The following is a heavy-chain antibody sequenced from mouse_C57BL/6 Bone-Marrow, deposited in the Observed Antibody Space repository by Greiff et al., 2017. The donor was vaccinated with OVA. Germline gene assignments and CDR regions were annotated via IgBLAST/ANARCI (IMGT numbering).Heavy chain of an antibody. Sequence: QVQLQQPGAELVKPGASVKLSCKASGYTFTSYWMHWVKQRPGQGLEWIGMIHPNSGSTNYNEKFKSKATLTVDKSSSTAYMQLSSLTSEDSAVYYCASSMYYYGSLYWGQGTSVTVSS. CDR3: ASSMYYYGSLY. CDR2: IHPNSGST. V-gene: IGHV1-64*01. CDR1: GYTFTSYW. D-gene: IGHD1-1*01. J-gene: IGHJ4*01.